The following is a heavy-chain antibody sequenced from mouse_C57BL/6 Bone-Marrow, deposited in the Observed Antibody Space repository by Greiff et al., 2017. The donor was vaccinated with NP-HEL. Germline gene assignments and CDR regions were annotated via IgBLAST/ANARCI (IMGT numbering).Heavy chain of an antibody. V-gene: IGHV1-81*01. J-gene: IGHJ3*01. D-gene: IGHD1-1*01. Sequence: QVQLQQSGAELARPGASVKLSCKASGYTFTSYGISWVKQRTGQGLGWIGEIYPRSGNTSYNEKFKGKATLTADKSSSTAYMELRSLTSEDSAVYFCASSYYYGSRDLAYWGQGTLVTVSA. CDR3: ASSYYYGSRDLAY. CDR2: IYPRSGNT. CDR1: GYTFTSYG.